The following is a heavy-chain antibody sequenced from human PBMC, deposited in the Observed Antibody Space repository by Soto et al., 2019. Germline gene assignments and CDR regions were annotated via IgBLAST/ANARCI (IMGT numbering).Heavy chain of an antibody. J-gene: IGHJ4*02. CDR3: ARNPGNTGYFEY. CDR2: MNPNTGNT. V-gene: IGHV1-8*01. D-gene: IGHD1-7*01. Sequence: QVQLVQSGAEVKKPGASVKVSCKASGYTFTSYDINWVRQAPGQGLEWMGWMNPNTGNTGYAQKFQGRFILTRDTSISTAYMELSSLTSEDTAEYYCARNPGNTGYFEYWGQGTLVTVSS. CDR1: GYTFTSYD.